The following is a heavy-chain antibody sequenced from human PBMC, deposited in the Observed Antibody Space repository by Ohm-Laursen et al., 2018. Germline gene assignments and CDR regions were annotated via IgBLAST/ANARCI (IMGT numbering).Heavy chain of an antibody. Sequence: SLRLSCAASGFTFSSYSMNWVRQAPGKGLEWVSSISSSSSYIYYADSMKGRFTISRDNAKNSLYLQMNSLRAEDTAVYYCAKGPFIAVAGSNYFFDYWGQGTLVTVSS. CDR3: AKGPFIAVAGSNYFFDY. V-gene: IGHV3-21*04. CDR2: ISSSSSYI. CDR1: GFTFSSYS. J-gene: IGHJ4*02. D-gene: IGHD6-19*01.